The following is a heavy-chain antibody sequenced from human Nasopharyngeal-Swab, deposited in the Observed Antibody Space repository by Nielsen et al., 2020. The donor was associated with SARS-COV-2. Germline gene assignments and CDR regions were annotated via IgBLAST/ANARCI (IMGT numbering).Heavy chain of an antibody. CDR3: ARHHSSSWANYYYYGMDV. D-gene: IGHD6-13*01. Sequence: SETLSLTCAVYGGSFSGHYWSWIRQPPGKGLEWIGEIYHSGSTNYNPSLKRRVTISVDTSKSQFSLKLSSVTAADTAVYYCARHHSSSWANYYYYGMDVWGQGTTVTVSS. V-gene: IGHV4-34*01. CDR1: GGSFSGHY. J-gene: IGHJ6*02. CDR2: IYHSGST.